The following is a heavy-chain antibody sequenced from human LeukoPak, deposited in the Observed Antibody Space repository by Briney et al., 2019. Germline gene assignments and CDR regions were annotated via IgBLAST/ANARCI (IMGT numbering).Heavy chain of an antibody. D-gene: IGHD2-2*01. J-gene: IGHJ4*02. CDR1: GFTFSSYS. CDR2: ISSSSSYI. Sequence: GGSLRLSCAASGFTFSSYSMNWVRQAPGKGLEWVSSISSSSSYIYYADSVKGRFTISRDNAKNSLYLQMNSLRAEGTAVYYCARDGWSCSSTSCPGTYYFDYWGQGTLVTVSS. CDR3: ARDGWSCSSTSCPGTYYFDY. V-gene: IGHV3-21*01.